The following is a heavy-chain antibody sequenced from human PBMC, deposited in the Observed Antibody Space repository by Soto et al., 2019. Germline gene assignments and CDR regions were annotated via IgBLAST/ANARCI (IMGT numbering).Heavy chain of an antibody. Sequence: QVQLQQWGAGLLKPSETLSLTCAVYGGSFSGYYWSWIRQPPGKGLEWIGEINHSGSTNYNPSLKCRVTISVDMSKNQFSLKLSSVTAADTAVYYCAGTATVTPDYWYFDLWGRGTLVTVSS. CDR2: INHSGST. V-gene: IGHV4-34*01. J-gene: IGHJ2*01. D-gene: IGHD4-17*01. CDR3: AGTATVTPDYWYFDL. CDR1: GGSFSGYY.